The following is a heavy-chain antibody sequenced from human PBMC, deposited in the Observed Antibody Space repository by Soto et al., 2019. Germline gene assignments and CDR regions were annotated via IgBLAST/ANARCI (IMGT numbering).Heavy chain of an antibody. J-gene: IGHJ5*02. D-gene: IGHD1-7*01. CDR3: ARGANRYNWNYGSNNWFDP. Sequence: QVQLVQSGAEVKKPGASVKVSCKASGYSFTSYAMHWVRQAPGQRLEWMGWINAGNGNTKYSQKFQGRVTITRDTSASTAYMELSSLRSEDTAVYYCARGANRYNWNYGSNNWFDPWGQGTLVTVSS. CDR2: INAGNGNT. CDR1: GYSFTSYA. V-gene: IGHV1-3*01.